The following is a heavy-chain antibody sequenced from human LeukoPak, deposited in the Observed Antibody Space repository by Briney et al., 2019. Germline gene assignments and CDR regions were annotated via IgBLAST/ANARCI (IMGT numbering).Heavy chain of an antibody. CDR2: INHSGST. J-gene: IGHJ5*02. Sequence: PSETLSLTCAVYGGSFSGYYWSWIRQPPGKGLEWIGEINHSGSTNYNPSLKSRVTISVDTSKNQSSLKLSSVTAADTAVYYCAKYSYGYWFDPWGQGTLVTVSS. CDR1: GGSFSGYY. D-gene: IGHD5-18*01. CDR3: AKYSYGYWFDP. V-gene: IGHV4-34*01.